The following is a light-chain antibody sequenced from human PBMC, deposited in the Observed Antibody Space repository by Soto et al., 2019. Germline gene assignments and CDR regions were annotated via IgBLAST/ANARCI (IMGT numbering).Light chain of an antibody. CDR2: DVS. J-gene: IGLJ1*01. CDR3: RSYTSSSTLYV. CDR1: SSDVGGYNY. Sequence: QSVLTQPASVSGSPGQSITISCTGTSSDVGGYNYVSWYQQHPGKAPKLMIYDVSNRPSGVSNRFSGSKSGNTAPLTISGLQAEDEADYYCRSYTSSSTLYVFGTGTKATVL. V-gene: IGLV2-14*01.